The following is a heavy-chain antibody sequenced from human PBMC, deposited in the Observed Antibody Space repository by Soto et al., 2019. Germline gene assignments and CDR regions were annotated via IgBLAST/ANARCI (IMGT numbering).Heavy chain of an antibody. V-gene: IGHV3-23*01. J-gene: IGHJ6*02. CDR1: GFTFSSYA. Sequence: GGSLRLSCAASGFTFSSYAMSWVRQAPGKGLEWVSAISGSGGSTYYADSVKGRFTISRDNSKNTLYLQMNSLRAEDTAVYFFSGDPITPDYYYYYGMDVWGQGTTVTVSS. CDR3: SGDPITPDYYYYYGMDV. CDR2: ISGSGGST.